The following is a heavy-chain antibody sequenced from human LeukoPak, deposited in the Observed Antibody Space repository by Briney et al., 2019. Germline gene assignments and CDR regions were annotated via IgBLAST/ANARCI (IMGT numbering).Heavy chain of an antibody. CDR2: IWNDGSSQ. V-gene: IGHV3-33*06. CDR3: AKDAQRGFDYSNSLEY. J-gene: IGHJ4*02. CDR1: QFTFSHYG. D-gene: IGHD4-11*01. Sequence: GKSLTLSRVASQFTFSHYGMRWVRQAPGKGLEWVAVIWNDGSSQYYADSVKGRFTISRDNFQKTVYLQMNSLRAEDTAVYYCAKDAQRGFDYSNSLEYWGQGTLVTVSS.